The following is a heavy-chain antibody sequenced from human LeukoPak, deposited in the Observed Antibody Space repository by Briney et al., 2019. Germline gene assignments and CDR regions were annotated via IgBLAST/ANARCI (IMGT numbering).Heavy chain of an antibody. V-gene: IGHV1-18*01. CDR2: ISAYNGNT. D-gene: IGHD2-21*02. CDR1: GYTFTSDG. Sequence: ASVKVSCKASGYTFTSDGISWVRQAPGQGLEWMGWISAYNGNTNYAQKLQGRVTMTTDTSTSTAYMELRSLRSDDTAVYYCARAFAYCGGDCYKDYWGQGTLVTVSS. CDR3: ARAFAYCGGDCYKDY. J-gene: IGHJ4*02.